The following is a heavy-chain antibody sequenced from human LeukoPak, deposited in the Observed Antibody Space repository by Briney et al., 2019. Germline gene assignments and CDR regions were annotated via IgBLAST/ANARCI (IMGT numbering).Heavy chain of an antibody. V-gene: IGHV3-30*18. J-gene: IGHJ4*02. CDR3: AKGRGNILTGYYYFDY. CDR2: ISYDGSNK. D-gene: IGHD3-9*01. CDR1: GFTFSXYG. Sequence: XXSGFTFSXYGMHWVRQAPGKGLEWVAVISYDGSNKYYADSVKGRFTISRDNSKNTLYLQMNSLRAEDTAVYYCAKGRGNILTGYYYFDYWGQGTLVTVSS.